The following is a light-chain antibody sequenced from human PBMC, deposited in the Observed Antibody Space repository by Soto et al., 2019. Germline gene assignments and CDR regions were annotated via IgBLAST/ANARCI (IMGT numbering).Light chain of an antibody. J-gene: IGLJ1*01. CDR1: SSDVGGYNY. Sequence: QSVLTQPASVSGSPGQSITISCTGTSSDVGGYNYVSWYQQHPGKAPKLMIYDVNNRPSGVSNRCSGSKSGNTASLTISGLQAEDEADYYCTSYTSSSTYVFGTGTKLTVL. V-gene: IGLV2-14*01. CDR2: DVN. CDR3: TSYTSSSTYV.